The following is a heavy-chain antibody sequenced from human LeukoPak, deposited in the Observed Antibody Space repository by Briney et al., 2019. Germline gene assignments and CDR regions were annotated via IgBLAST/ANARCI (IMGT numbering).Heavy chain of an antibody. J-gene: IGHJ5*02. CDR3: GRGNKSFDP. CDR2: INSNTGGT. V-gene: IGHV1-2*02. CDR1: GYTFTGYY. Sequence: ASVKVSCKASGYTFTGYYVHWVRQAPGQGLEWMGWINSNTGGTNYAQKFQGRVTMTKDTSTNAAYMELNKLSSDDTAVYYCGRGNKSFDPWGQGTPVTVSS.